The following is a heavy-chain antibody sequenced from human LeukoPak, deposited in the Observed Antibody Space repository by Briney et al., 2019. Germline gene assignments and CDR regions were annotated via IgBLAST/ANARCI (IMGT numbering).Heavy chain of an antibody. Sequence: ASVKVSCKASGYTFTSYGISWVRQAPGQGLEWMGWISAYNGNTNYAQKLQGRVTMTTDTSTSTAYMELRSLRSDDTAVYYCARVPLETLLGQVATILSRDYWGQGTLVTVSS. CDR3: ARVPLETLLGQVATILSRDY. D-gene: IGHD5-12*01. V-gene: IGHV1-18*01. CDR2: ISAYNGNT. J-gene: IGHJ4*02. CDR1: GYTFTSYG.